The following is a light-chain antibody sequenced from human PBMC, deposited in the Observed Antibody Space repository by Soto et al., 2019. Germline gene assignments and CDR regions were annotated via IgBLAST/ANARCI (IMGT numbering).Light chain of an antibody. CDR2: EVS. CDR1: SSDVGGYNY. J-gene: IGLJ2*01. CDR3: SSYAGSNNWV. Sequence: QSALTQPPSASGSHGQSVTISCTGTSSDVGGYNYVSWYQQHPGKAPKLMIYEVSKRPSGVPDRFSGSKSGNTASLTVSGLQAEDEADYYCSSYAGSNNWVFGGGTKLTV. V-gene: IGLV2-8*01.